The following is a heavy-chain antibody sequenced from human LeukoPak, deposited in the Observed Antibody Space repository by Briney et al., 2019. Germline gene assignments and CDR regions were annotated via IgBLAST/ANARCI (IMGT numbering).Heavy chain of an antibody. J-gene: IGHJ6*02. CDR2: IYYNGST. CDR1: GGAISSGDYY. V-gene: IGHV4-30-4*01. D-gene: IGHD5-12*01. Sequence: PSQTLSPTCTVSGGAISSGDYYWSWIRQPPGKGLEWIRYIYYNGSTYYNPSLKSRVTISVDTSKNQFSLKLSSVTAADTAVYYWARAGLHGMDVWGQGTTVTVSS. CDR3: ARAGLHGMDV.